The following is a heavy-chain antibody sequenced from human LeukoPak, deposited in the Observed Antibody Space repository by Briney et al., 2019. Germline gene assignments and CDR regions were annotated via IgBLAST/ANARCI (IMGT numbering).Heavy chain of an antibody. CDR2: MNPNSDNA. D-gene: IGHD5-12*01. CDR3: AIRRIVATIINRGESGDY. CDR1: GYTFTSYD. Sequence: ASVKVSCKASGYTFTSYDINWVRQAPGQGLEWMGWMNPNSDNAGYAQKFQGRVTMTRNPSISTAYMELSSLRSEDTAVYYCAIRRIVATIINRGESGDYWGQGTLVTVSS. V-gene: IGHV1-8*01. J-gene: IGHJ4*02.